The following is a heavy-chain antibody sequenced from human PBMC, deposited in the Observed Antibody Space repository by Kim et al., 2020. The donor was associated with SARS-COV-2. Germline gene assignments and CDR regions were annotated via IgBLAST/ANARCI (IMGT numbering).Heavy chain of an antibody. CDR2: ISYDGSNK. J-gene: IGHJ4*02. V-gene: IGHV3-33*05. CDR3: ARAAFILLTGSHYYFDY. CDR1: GFTFSSYG. D-gene: IGHD3-10*01. Sequence: GGSLRLSCAASGFTFSSYGMHWVRQAPGKGLEWVAVISYDGSNKYYADSVKGRFTISRDNSKNTLYLQMNSLRAEDTAVYYCARAAFILLTGSHYYFDYWGQGTLVTVSS.